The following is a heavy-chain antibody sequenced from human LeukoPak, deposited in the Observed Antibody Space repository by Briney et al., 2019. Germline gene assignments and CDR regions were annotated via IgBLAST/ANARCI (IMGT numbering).Heavy chain of an antibody. CDR2: IYYSGST. Sequence: NPSETLSLTCTVSGGSISSYYWSWIRQPPGKGLEWIEYIYYSGSTNYNPSLKSRVTISVDTSKNQSSLKLSSVTAADTAVYYCARGIYYYYYMDVWGKGTTVTVSS. CDR3: ARGIYYYYYMDV. V-gene: IGHV4-59*01. J-gene: IGHJ6*03. CDR1: GGSISSYY.